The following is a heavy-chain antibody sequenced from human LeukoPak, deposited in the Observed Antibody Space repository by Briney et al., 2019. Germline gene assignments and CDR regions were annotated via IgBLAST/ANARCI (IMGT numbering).Heavy chain of an antibody. CDR2: IYYSGST. J-gene: IGHJ6*03. CDR1: GGSISSYF. CDR3: ARGTSGRGYQLVSNYYYMDV. D-gene: IGHD2-2*01. Sequence: SETLSLTCTVSGGSISSYFWSWIRQPPGKGLEWIGYIYYSGSTNYNPSLKSRVTISVDTSKNQFSLKLSSVTAADTAVYYCARGTSGRGYQLVSNYYYMDVWGKGTTVTVSS. V-gene: IGHV4-59*01.